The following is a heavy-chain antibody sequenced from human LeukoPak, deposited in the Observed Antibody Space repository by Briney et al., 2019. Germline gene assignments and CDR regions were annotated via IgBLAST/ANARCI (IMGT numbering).Heavy chain of an antibody. CDR1: GFTFSNYW. D-gene: IGHD1-26*01. J-gene: IGHJ4*02. Sequence: PGGSLRLSCEASGFTFSNYWMSWVRQAPGKGLEWVANIKHDGSEDHYVDSVRGRFTISRDDARDSLYLQMNSLRVEDTAIYYCAREWGRGKTRNFDYWGQGTLVTVSS. CDR2: IKHDGSED. CDR3: AREWGRGKTRNFDY. V-gene: IGHV3-7*01.